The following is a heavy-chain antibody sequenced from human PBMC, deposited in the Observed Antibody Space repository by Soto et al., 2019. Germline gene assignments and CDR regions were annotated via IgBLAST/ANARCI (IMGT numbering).Heavy chain of an antibody. Sequence: QVQLVQSGAEVRKPGSSLRVSCKSSGATFSTTGISWVRQAPGQGLEWMGGIIPLFGTPKYARKFQGRVSITADESTNTVYMELNSLRPDNAAVYYCARASPVICGGDPCYRLDSSFDPCGQGSLVIVSS. V-gene: IGHV1-69*01. CDR3: ARASPVICGGDPCYRLDSSFDP. CDR1: GATFSTTG. J-gene: IGHJ5*02. D-gene: IGHD2-21*02. CDR2: IIPLFGTP.